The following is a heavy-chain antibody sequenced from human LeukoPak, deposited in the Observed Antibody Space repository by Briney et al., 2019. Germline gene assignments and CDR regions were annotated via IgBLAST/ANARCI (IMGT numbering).Heavy chain of an antibody. V-gene: IGHV3-21*01. CDR1: GFTFSSYS. J-gene: IGHJ4*02. D-gene: IGHD3-10*01. Sequence: PVGSLRLSCAASGFTFSSYSMNWVRQAPGKGLEWVSSISSSSSYIYHADSVKGRFTISRDNAKNSLYLQMISLRAEDTAVYYCARGLGSGSPFDYWGQGTLVTVSS. CDR3: ARGLGSGSPFDY. CDR2: ISSSSSYI.